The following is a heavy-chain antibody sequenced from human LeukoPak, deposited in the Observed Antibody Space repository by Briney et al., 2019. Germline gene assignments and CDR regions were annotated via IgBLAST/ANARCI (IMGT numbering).Heavy chain of an antibody. J-gene: IGHJ4*02. CDR2: IYYSGST. CDR3: ARDDSASQFDY. V-gene: IGHV4-59*01. CDR1: GGSISSYY. D-gene: IGHD3-10*01. Sequence: SETLSLTCTVSGGSISSYYWSWIRQPPGKGLEWIGYIYYSGSTNYNPSLKSRVTISADQSKNLFSLKLSSVTAADTAVYYCARDDSASQFDYWGQGTLVTVSS.